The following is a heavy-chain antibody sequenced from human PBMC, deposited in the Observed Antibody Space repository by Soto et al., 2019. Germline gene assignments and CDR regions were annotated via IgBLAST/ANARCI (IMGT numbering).Heavy chain of an antibody. CDR2: INAGNGNT. CDR1: GYTSTNYG. Sequence: DSVKVSCKASGYTSTNYGMHWVRQAPGQRLEWMGWINAGNGNTKYSQKFQGRVTITRDTSASTAYMELSSLRSEDTAVYYCARDLRAARGWFDPWGQGTLVTVSS. J-gene: IGHJ5*02. D-gene: IGHD3-10*01. V-gene: IGHV1-3*01. CDR3: ARDLRAARGWFDP.